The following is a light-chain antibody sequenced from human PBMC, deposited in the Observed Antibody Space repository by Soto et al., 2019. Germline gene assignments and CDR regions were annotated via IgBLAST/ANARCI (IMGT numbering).Light chain of an antibody. V-gene: IGKV1-27*01. CDR3: QKYNSAPLT. Sequence: EIHMAQSRSSLSASVGDSVPITCGSSQGISNYLAWYQQKPGKVPKLLIYAASTLQSGVPSRFSGSGSGTDFTLTISSLQPEDVATYYCQKYNSAPLTFGGGTKVDI. CDR1: QGISNY. CDR2: AAS. J-gene: IGKJ4*01.